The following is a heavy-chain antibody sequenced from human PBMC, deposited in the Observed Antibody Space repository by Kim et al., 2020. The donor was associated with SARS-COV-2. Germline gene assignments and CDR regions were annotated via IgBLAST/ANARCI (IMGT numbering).Heavy chain of an antibody. CDR2: ISWNSGSI. D-gene: IGHD6-13*01. J-gene: IGHJ4*02. CDR3: AKEGKRMSAAAGTSGFDY. CDR1: GFTFDDYA. Sequence: GGSLRLSCAASGFTFDDYAMHWVRQAPGKGLEWVSGISWNSGSIGYADSVKGRFTISRDNAKNSLYLQMNSLRAEDTALYYCAKEGKRMSAAAGTSGFDYWGQGTLVTVSS. V-gene: IGHV3-9*01.